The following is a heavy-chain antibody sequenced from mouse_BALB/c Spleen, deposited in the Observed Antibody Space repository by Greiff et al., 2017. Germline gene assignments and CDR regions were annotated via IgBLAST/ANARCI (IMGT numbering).Heavy chain of an antibody. CDR3: ARHEEGSMVSYYAMDY. CDR2: FYRGSGSI. J-gene: IGHJ4*01. CDR1: GYTFTEYI. Sequence: QVQLQQSGAELVKPGASVKLSCTASGYTFTEYIIHWVKQRSGQGLEWIGWFYRGSGSIKYNEKFKDKDTLTADKSSSTIYMELSRLTSEDSAVCFSARHEEGSMVSYYAMDYWGQGTSVTVSS. D-gene: IGHD2-10*02. V-gene: IGHV1-62-2*01.